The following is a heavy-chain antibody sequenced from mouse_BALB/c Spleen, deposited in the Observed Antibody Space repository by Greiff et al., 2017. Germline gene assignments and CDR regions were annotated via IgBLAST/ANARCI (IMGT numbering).Heavy chain of an antibody. CDR1: GFTFSSYT. V-gene: IGHV5-6-4*01. Sequence: EVQVVESGGGLVKPGGSLKLSCAASGFTFSSYTMSWVRQTPEKRLEWVATISSGGSYTYYPDSVKGRFTISRDNAKNTLYLQMSSLKSEDTAMYYCTRDGYYYGMDYWGQGTSVTASS. CDR2: ISSGGSYT. J-gene: IGHJ4*01. CDR3: TRDGYYYGMDY.